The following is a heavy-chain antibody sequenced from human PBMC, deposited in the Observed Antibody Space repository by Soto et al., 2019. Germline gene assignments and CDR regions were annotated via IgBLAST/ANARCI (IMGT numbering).Heavy chain of an antibody. V-gene: IGHV1-58*01. Sequence: SVKVSCKASGFTFTSSAVQWVRQARGQRLEWIGWIVVGSGNTNYAQKFQERVTITRDMSTSTAYMELSSLRSEDTAVYYCAADTLYDILTGYCYYGMDVWGQGTTVTVSS. CDR2: IVVGSGNT. CDR1: GFTFTSSA. D-gene: IGHD3-9*01. CDR3: AADTLYDILTGYCYYGMDV. J-gene: IGHJ6*02.